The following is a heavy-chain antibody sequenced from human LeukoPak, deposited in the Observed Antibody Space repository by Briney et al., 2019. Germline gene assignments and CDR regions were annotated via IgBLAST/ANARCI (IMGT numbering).Heavy chain of an antibody. CDR3: ASHVESLGAGFPFDY. V-gene: IGHV4-34*01. CDR2: ISYHGRS. D-gene: IGHD3-16*01. CDR1: GGSFSGYY. J-gene: IGHJ4*02. Sequence: SETLSLTCAVYGGSFSGYYWSWIRQTPGKGLEWIGTISYHGRSFYNPSLKSRVSISGDTSKNQFSLKMSSVPAADTVFYYCASHVESLGAGFPFDYWGQGTLVTVSS.